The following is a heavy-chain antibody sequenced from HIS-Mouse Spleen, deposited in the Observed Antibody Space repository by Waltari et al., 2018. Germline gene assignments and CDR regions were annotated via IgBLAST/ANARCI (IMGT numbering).Heavy chain of an antibody. V-gene: IGHV2-70*15. CDR2: IDWDDDK. CDR3: ARIAEGYSSGWYAFDY. Sequence: QVTLRESGPALVKPTQTLTLTCTFSGFSLSTSGMCVSWIRQPPGKALDWLARIDWDDDKYYSTSLKTRLTISKDTSKNQVVRTMTNMDPVDTATYYCARIAEGYSSGWYAFDYWGQGTLVTVSS. D-gene: IGHD6-19*01. J-gene: IGHJ4*02. CDR1: GFSLSTSGMC.